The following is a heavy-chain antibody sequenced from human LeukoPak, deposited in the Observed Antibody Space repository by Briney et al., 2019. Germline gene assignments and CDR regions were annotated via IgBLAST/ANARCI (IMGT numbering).Heavy chain of an antibody. CDR2: IDPSDSYT. D-gene: IGHD2-21*02. CDR3: ARRALPPAYCGGDCFDAFDI. CDR1: GYRFTSYW. Sequence: GDSLKISCKGSGYRFTSYWISWVRHMPGKGLEWMGRIDPSDSYTNYSPSFQGHVTISADKSISTAYLQWSSLKASDTAMYYCARRALPPAYCGGDCFDAFDIWGQGTMVTVSS. J-gene: IGHJ3*02. V-gene: IGHV5-10-1*01.